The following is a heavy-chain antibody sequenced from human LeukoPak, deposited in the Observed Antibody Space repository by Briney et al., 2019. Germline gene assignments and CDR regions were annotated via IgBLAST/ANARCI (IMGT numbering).Heavy chain of an antibody. CDR2: IYYSGST. D-gene: IGHD3-3*01. CDR1: GGSLSSYY. CDR3: ARETYYDFWSGPIDY. J-gene: IGHJ4*02. Sequence: SETLSLTCTVSGGSLSSYYWSWVRQPPGKGLEGIGYIYYSGSTNYNPSLTSRVTISVDTSKNQFSLKLSSVTAADTAVYYCARETYYDFWSGPIDYWGQGTLVTVSS. V-gene: IGHV4-59*01.